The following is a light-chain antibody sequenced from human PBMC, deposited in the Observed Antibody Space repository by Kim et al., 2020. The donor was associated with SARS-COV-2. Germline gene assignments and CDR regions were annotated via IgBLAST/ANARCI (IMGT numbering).Light chain of an antibody. CDR3: QQYDSYVYT. V-gene: IGKV1-5*01. CDR2: DAS. J-gene: IGKJ2*01. Sequence: SASLGDRVTISCRASQSISTWLAWYQQKPGKAPKLLIYDASNLESGVPSRFSGTGSGTEFTLTITSLQPDDFATYYCQQYDSYVYTFGQGTKLEI. CDR1: QSISTW.